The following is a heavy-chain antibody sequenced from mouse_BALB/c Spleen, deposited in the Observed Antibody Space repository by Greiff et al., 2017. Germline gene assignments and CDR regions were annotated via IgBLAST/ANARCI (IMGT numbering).Heavy chain of an antibody. D-gene: IGHD2-2*01. CDR2: ISSGGSYT. V-gene: IGHV5-9-3*01. Sequence: VQLKESGGGLVKPGGSLKLSCAASGFTFSSYAMSWVRQTPEKRLEWVATISSGGSYTYYPDSVKGRFTISRDNAKNTLYLQMSSLRSEDTAMYYCARHFYGYDSAWFAYWGQGTLVTVSA. CDR3: ARHFYGYDSAWFAY. CDR1: GFTFSSYA. J-gene: IGHJ3*01.